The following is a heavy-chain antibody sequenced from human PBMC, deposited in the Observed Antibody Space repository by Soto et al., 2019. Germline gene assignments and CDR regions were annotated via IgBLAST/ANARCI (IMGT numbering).Heavy chain of an antibody. D-gene: IGHD3-10*01. V-gene: IGHV3-33*01. CDR1: GFALSSFD. CDR3: ARDALVRGVHPPDY. CDR2: IWYDGSNE. Sequence: ESGGGVVLSGRSLRLSCAASGFALSSFDMHWVRQAPGKGLEWVAVIWYDGSNEYYADSVKGRFTISRDNSKNTLYLQMNSLRVEDTAVYYCARDALVRGVHPPDYWGQGTLVTVSS. J-gene: IGHJ4*02.